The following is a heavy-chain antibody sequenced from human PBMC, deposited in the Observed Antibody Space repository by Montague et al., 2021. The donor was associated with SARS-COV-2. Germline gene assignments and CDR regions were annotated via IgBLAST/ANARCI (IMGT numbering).Heavy chain of an antibody. V-gene: IGHV4-39*02. Sequence: SETLSLTCIVSGGFISDSYYWAWIHQAPGKGLEWLGSLYRSGSVYSNPSLKSRVSISVDKSKNHFSLRLTSATAAETAVYYCVRGAEEAHFAMDVWGQGTTVTVSS. J-gene: IGHJ6*02. CDR1: GGFISDSYY. CDR2: LYRSGSV. CDR3: VRGAEEAHFAMDV. D-gene: IGHD3-10*01.